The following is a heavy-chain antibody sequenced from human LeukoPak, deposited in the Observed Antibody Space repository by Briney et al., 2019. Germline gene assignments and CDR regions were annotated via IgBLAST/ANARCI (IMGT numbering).Heavy chain of an antibody. Sequence: ASVKVSCKASGYTFTSYGISWVRQAPGQGLEWMGWINPNSGVANFAQKFQDRVTMTRDTSISTAYMELSGLRSDDTAVYYCATGGGSKSGWYFFYFDYWGQGTLVTVSP. CDR3: ATGGGSKSGWYFFYFDY. V-gene: IGHV1-2*02. D-gene: IGHD6-19*01. CDR1: GYTFTSYG. J-gene: IGHJ4*02. CDR2: INPNSGVA.